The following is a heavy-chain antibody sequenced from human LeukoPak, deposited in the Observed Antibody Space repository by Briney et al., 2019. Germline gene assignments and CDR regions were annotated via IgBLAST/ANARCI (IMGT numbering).Heavy chain of an antibody. V-gene: IGHV3-21*01. CDR2: ISISSSYT. CDR1: GFTCSSYS. Sequence: GGSLRLSCAASGFTCSSYSMNWVRQAPGKGLEWVSSISISSSYTYYADSVKGRFTISRDNAKNSLYLQMNSLRAEDKAVYYCARDGYYYDSSGYYYFDYWGQGTLVTVSS. D-gene: IGHD3-22*01. J-gene: IGHJ4*02. CDR3: ARDGYYYDSSGYYYFDY.